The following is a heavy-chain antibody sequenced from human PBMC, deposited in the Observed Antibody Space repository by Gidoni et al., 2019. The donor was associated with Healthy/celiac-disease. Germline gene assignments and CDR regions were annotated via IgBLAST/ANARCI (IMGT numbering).Heavy chain of an antibody. J-gene: IGHJ4*02. D-gene: IGHD6-19*01. CDR3: ARVQQWLVDPLDY. V-gene: IGHV3-7*01. CDR1: GFPFSSYW. Sequence: EVQLVESGGGLVQPGGSLRLSCEASGFPFSSYWMSWVRQAPGKGLEWVANIKQDGSEKYYVDSVKGRFTISRDNAKNSLYLQMNSLRAEDTAVYYCARVQQWLVDPLDYWGQGTLVTVSS. CDR2: IKQDGSEK.